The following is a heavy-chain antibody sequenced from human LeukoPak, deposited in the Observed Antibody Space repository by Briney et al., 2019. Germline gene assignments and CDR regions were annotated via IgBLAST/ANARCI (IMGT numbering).Heavy chain of an antibody. V-gene: IGHV3-23*01. CDR2: ISHSGGTT. CDR1: GFTFSSYA. CDR3: AKANVKYCSGGSCFDAFDI. Sequence: PGGSLRLSCAASGFTFSSYAMSWVRQAPGKGPEWVSAISHSGGTTYYADSVKGRFTITRDNSKNTLYLQMNSLRAEDTAVYHCAKANVKYCSGGSCFDAFDIWGQGTMVTVSS. J-gene: IGHJ3*02. D-gene: IGHD2-15*01.